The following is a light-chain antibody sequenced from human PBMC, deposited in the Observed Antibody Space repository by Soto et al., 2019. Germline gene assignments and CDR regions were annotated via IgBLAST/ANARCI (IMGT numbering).Light chain of an antibody. CDR1: SSDVGGYNY. Sequence: QSALTQPPSASGSPGQSVAISCIGTSSDVGGYNYVSWYQQHPGKAPKLMIYEVNKRPSGVPDRFSGSKSGNTASLTVSGLQAEDEADYYRSSYAGSSNVFGTGTKVTVL. CDR2: EVN. CDR3: SSYAGSSNV. J-gene: IGLJ1*01. V-gene: IGLV2-8*01.